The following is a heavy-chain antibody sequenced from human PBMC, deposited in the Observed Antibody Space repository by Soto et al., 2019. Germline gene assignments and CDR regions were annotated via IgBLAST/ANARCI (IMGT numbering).Heavy chain of an antibody. Sequence: VRLSCAASGFTFSSYGMHWVRQAPGKGLEWVAVIWYDGSNKYYADSVKGRFTISRDNSKNTLYLQMNSLRAEDTAVYYCARASSGYTGGMDVWGQGTTVTVSS. D-gene: IGHD3-22*01. J-gene: IGHJ6*02. CDR3: ARASSGYTGGMDV. V-gene: IGHV3-33*01. CDR2: IWYDGSNK. CDR1: GFTFSSYG.